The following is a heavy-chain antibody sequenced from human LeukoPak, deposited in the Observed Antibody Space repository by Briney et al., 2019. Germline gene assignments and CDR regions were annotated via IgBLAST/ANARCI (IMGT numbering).Heavy chain of an antibody. Sequence: SETLSLTCTVSGGSISSTSYYWGWIRQPPGKGLEWIGSIYYSGSTYDNLSLKSRVTISVDTSKNQFSLKLSSVTAADTAVYYCARDSEYGSDYYYMDVWGKGTTVTVSS. V-gene: IGHV4-39*02. CDR2: IYYSGST. CDR3: ARDSEYGSDYYYMDV. J-gene: IGHJ6*03. CDR1: GGSISSTSYY. D-gene: IGHD3-10*01.